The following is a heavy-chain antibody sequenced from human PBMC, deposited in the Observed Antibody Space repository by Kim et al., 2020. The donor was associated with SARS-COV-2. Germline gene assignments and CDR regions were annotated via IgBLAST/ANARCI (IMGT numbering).Heavy chain of an antibody. CDR3: VRAPPATIFGVVTAFDY. V-gene: IGHV4-59*01. Sequence: LQRRVTISVDTSKNQFSLKLSSVTAADTAVYYCVRAPPATIFGVVTAFDYWGQGTLVTVSS. D-gene: IGHD3-3*01. J-gene: IGHJ4*02.